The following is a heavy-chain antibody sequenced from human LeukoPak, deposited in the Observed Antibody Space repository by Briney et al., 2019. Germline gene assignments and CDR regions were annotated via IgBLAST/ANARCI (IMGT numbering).Heavy chain of an antibody. D-gene: IGHD2-21*02. J-gene: IGHJ4*02. V-gene: IGHV3-21*01. CDR2: ISSSSSYI. Sequence: GGSLRLSCAASGFTFSSYSMNWARQAPGKGLEWVSSISSSSSYIYYADSVKGRFTISRDNAKNSLYLQMNSLRAEDTAAYYCAREAPDFYFDYWGQGTLVTVSS. CDR1: GFTFSSYS. CDR3: AREAPDFYFDY.